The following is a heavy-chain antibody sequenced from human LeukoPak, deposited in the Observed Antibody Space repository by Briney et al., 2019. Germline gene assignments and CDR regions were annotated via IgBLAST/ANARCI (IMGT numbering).Heavy chain of an antibody. J-gene: IGHJ4*02. CDR2: IKQDGSEK. V-gene: IGHV3-7*01. CDR1: GFKFSSNW. Sequence: GGSLRLSCAASGFKFSSNWMSWVRQAPGKGLEWVANIKQDGSEKYYVDSVKGRFTISRDNAKNSLYPQMNSLRAEDTAVYYCAREGPSVTPYYWGQGTLVTVSS. CDR3: AREGPSVTPYY. D-gene: IGHD4-17*01.